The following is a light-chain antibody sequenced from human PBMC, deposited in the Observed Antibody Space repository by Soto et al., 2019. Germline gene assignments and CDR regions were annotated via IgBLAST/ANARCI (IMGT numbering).Light chain of an antibody. CDR3: QQNYSAPYT. Sequence: IQMTQSPSSLSASVGDRVTITCRASQRITTYLNWYQQKPGNAPKLLITTSCTLQRGVPSRFTGSGSGTYFTLTITSLQREDVATYFCQQNYSAPYTFGLGTKLEIK. CDR1: QRITTY. J-gene: IGKJ2*01. V-gene: IGKV1-39*01. CDR2: TSC.